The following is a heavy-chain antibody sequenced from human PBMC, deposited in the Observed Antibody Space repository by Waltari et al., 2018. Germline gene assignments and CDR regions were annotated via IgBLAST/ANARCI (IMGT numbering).Heavy chain of an antibody. J-gene: IGHJ4*02. CDR1: GYSISSGSY. CDR3: ATIAVAGTVDY. Sequence: QVQLQESGPGLVKPSETLSLTCAVSGYSISSGSYWGWIRQPPGKGLEWIGSIYHSGSTYYNPSLKSRVTISVDTSKNQFSLKLSSVTAADTAVYYCATIAVAGTVDYWGQGTLVTVSS. V-gene: IGHV4-38-2*01. D-gene: IGHD6-19*01. CDR2: IYHSGST.